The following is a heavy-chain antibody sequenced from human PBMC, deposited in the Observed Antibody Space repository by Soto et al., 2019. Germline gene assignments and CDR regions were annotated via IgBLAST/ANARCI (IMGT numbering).Heavy chain of an antibody. J-gene: IGHJ3*02. D-gene: IGHD2-8*01. V-gene: IGHV3-21*01. CDR2: ISSSSSYI. CDR1: GFTFSSYS. CDR3: ARVRCTNGVCYTDAFDI. Sequence: GGSLRLSCAASGFTFSSYSMNWVRQAPGKGLEWVSSISSSSSYIYYADSVKGRFTISRDNAKNSLYLQMNSLRAEDTAVYYCARVRCTNGVCYTDAFDIWGQGTVVTVSS.